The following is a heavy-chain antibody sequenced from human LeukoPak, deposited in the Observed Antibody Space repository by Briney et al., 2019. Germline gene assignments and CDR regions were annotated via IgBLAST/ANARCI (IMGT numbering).Heavy chain of an antibody. J-gene: IGHJ4*02. Sequence: GESLKISCKGSGYSFTSYWIGWVRQMPGKGLEWMGIIYPGDSDIRYSPSFQGHVTISADKSISTAYLQWSSLKASDTAMYYCARPIYEPNLYYFDYWGQETLVTVSS. CDR2: IYPGDSDI. CDR3: ARPIYEPNLYYFDY. V-gene: IGHV5-51*01. CDR1: GYSFTSYW. D-gene: IGHD1-14*01.